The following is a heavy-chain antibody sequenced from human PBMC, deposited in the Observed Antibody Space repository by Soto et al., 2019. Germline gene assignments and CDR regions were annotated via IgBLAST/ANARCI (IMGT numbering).Heavy chain of an antibody. D-gene: IGHD3-3*01. J-gene: IGHJ4*02. CDR2: VSCNDIYT. CDR3: ARALDFWSAYFDY. CDR1: GFTFDDYG. Sequence: HPGGSLRLSCAASGFTFDDYGMSWARQAPGKGLEWVAIVSCNDIYTYYADSVKGRFTISRDNSKNTLYLQMNSLRTEDTAVYYCARALDFWSAYFDYWGQGSLVTVSS. V-gene: IGHV3-30*03.